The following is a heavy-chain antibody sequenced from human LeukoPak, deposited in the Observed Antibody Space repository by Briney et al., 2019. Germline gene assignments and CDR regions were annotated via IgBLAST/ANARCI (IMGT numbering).Heavy chain of an antibody. CDR1: GYTFTSYG. V-gene: IGHV1-18*01. CDR2: ISAYNGNT. Sequence: GASVKVSCKASGYTFTSYGISWVRQAPGQGLEWMGWISAYNGNTNYAQKLQGRVTMTTDTSTSTAYMELRSLRSDDTAVYYCARAGYSSGWYPPLDYWGQGTLVTVSS. J-gene: IGHJ4*02. CDR3: ARAGYSSGWYPPLDY. D-gene: IGHD6-19*01.